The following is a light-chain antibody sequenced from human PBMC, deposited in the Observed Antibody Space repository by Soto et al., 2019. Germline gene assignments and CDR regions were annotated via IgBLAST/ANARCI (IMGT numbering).Light chain of an antibody. CDR2: GAS. Sequence: EIVLTQSPVTMSLSPGESATLXXRAXQSVSNNYLAWYQQKPGQAPRLLXXGASTRATGIPARFSGSGSGTEFTLTISSLQSEDFAVYYCQQYNNWPPTWTFGQGTKVDIK. V-gene: IGKV3-15*01. CDR3: QQYNNWPPTWT. CDR1: QSVSNN. J-gene: IGKJ1*01.